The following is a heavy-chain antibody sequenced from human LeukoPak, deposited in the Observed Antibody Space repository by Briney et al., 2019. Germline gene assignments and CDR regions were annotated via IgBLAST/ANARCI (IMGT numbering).Heavy chain of an antibody. CDR1: GGSISSGDYY. CDR2: IYYSGST. V-gene: IGHV4-30-4*08. CDR3: ARVDCSSTSCYAPYYYYMDV. D-gene: IGHD2-2*01. J-gene: IGHJ6*03. Sequence: SETLSLTCTVSGGSISSGDYYWSWIRQPPGKGLEWIGYIYYSGSTYYDPSLKSRVTISVDTSKNQFSLKLSSVTAADTAVYYCARVDCSSTSCYAPYYYYMDVWGKGTTVTVSS.